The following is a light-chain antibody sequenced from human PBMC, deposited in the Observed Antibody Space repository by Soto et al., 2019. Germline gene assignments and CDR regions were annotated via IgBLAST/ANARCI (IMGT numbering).Light chain of an antibody. J-gene: IGLJ2*01. CDR2: EVS. CDR3: SSYAGSNNVV. CDR1: SSDVGGYNY. Sequence: QSALSQPPSASGSPGQSVTISCTGTSSDVGGYNYVSWYQQHPGKAPKLMIYEVSKRPSGVPDLFSGSKSGNTASLTVSGLQPEDDSNYYCSSYAGSNNVVFGGGSKVTVL. V-gene: IGLV2-8*01.